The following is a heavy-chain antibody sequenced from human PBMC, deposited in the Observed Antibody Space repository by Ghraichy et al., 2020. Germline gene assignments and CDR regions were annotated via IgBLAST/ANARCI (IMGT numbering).Heavy chain of an antibody. CDR2: IIPIFGTA. V-gene: IGHV1-69*13. D-gene: IGHD6-13*01. J-gene: IGHJ6*02. Sequence: SVKVSCKASGGTFSSYAISWVRQAPGQGLEWMGGIIPIFGTANYAQKFQGRVTITADESTSTAYMELSSLRSEDTAVYYCARAKGDRGLYLKLGQQVYYYYYGMDVWGQGTTVTVSS. CDR1: GGTFSSYA. CDR3: ARAKGDRGLYLKLGQQVYYYYYGMDV.